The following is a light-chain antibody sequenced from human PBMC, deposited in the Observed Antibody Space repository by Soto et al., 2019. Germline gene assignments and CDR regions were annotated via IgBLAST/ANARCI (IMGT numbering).Light chain of an antibody. CDR2: GAS. CDR1: QTISNTF. V-gene: IGKV3-20*01. J-gene: IGKJ4*01. CDR3: QQYGVSPT. Sequence: EIVLTQSPGTLSLSPGERATLSCRASQTISNTFLAWYQQRPGPAPRLLIYGASGRAAGIPDRFSGSGSGTDFTLSISRLEPEDFAVYYCQQYGVSPTFGGGTKVEIK.